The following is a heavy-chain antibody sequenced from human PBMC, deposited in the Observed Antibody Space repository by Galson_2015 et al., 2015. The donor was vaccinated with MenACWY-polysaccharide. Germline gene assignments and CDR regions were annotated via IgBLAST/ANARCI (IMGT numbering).Heavy chain of an antibody. D-gene: IGHD2-21*01. Sequence: SLLLSSSSSFFSFPLSLLPFFLPSPGKGLEWLSYITGSSDTIYYADSVKGRFTISRDNAQNSLVLQLRSLTVEDTAVYYCARERATVIADSNGMDVWGQGTAVTVSS. CDR3: ARERATVIADSNGMDV. J-gene: IGHJ6*02. CDR1: FFSFPLSL. V-gene: IGHV3-48*01. CDR2: ITGSSDTI.